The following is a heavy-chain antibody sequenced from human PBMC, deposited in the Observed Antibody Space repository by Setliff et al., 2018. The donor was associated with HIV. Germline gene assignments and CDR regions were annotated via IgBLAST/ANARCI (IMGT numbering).Heavy chain of an antibody. V-gene: IGHV1-2*06. J-gene: IGHJ2*01. Sequence: ASVKVSCKASGYTFTGYYMHWVRQAPGQGLEWMGRINPNSGGTNYAQKFQGRVTLTRDTSINTAYMELNSLRSDDTAVYYCAKVPVGVNWYLGLWGRGTLVTV. CDR1: GYTFTGYY. D-gene: IGHD3-10*01. CDR3: AKVPVGVNWYLGL. CDR2: INPNSGGT.